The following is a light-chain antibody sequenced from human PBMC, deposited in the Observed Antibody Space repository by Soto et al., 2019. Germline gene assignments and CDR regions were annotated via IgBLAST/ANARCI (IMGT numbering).Light chain of an antibody. V-gene: IGKV1D-8*01. J-gene: IGKJ1*01. CDR1: QDISSY. CDR2: AAS. Sequence: VFWMTQSPSFLSASTGDRVTITCRISQDISSYLAWYQQKPGKAPDLMIYAASTLQSGVPSRFSGSGSGTDCTLTISYVESEDFATYYCQQYYNFPWTFGQGTKVDI. CDR3: QQYYNFPWT.